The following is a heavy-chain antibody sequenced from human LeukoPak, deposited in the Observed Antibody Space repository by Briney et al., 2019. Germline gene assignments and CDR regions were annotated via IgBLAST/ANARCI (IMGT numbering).Heavy chain of an antibody. J-gene: IGHJ6*02. D-gene: IGHD3-10*01. Sequence: SGPTLVNPTQTLTLTCTFSGFSLSTSGVGVGWIRQPPGKALEWLALIYWDDDKRYSPSLKSRLTITKDTSKNQVVLTMTNVDPVDTATYYCAHRRGVQCMDVWGQGTTVTVSS. CDR1: GFSLSTSGVG. CDR3: AHRRGVQCMDV. V-gene: IGHV2-5*02. CDR2: IYWDDDK.